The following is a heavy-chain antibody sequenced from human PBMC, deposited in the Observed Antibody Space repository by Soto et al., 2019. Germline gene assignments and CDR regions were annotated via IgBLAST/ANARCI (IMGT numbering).Heavy chain of an antibody. V-gene: IGHV4-34*01. CDR3: ARGLTIFANVFDY. Sequence: SETLSLTCAVYGGSFSGYYWSWIRQPPGEGLEWIGEINHSGSTNYNPSLKSRVTISVDTSKNQFSLKLSSVTAADTAVYYCARGLTIFANVFDYWGQGTLVTVSS. D-gene: IGHD3-3*01. CDR1: GGSFSGYY. CDR2: INHSGST. J-gene: IGHJ4*02.